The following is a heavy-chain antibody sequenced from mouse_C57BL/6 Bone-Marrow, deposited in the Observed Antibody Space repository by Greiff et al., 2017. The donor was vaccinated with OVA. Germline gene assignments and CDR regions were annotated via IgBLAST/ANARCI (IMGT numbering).Heavy chain of an antibody. CDR1: GFNIKDDY. J-gene: IGHJ4*01. Sequence: VQLKQSGAELVRPGASVKMSCTASGFNIKDDYMHWVKQRPEQGLEWIGGIDPENGDTEYASKFQGKATITADTSSNTAYMQLSSLTSEDTAVDYYTTYGGTYAMDYWGQGTSVTVSS. CDR3: TTYGGTYAMDY. CDR2: IDPENGDT. D-gene: IGHD1-1*02. V-gene: IGHV14-4*01.